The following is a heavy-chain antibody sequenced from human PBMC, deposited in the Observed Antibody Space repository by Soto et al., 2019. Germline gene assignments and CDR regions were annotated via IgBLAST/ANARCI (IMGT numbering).Heavy chain of an antibody. Sequence: EVQLVESGGGLVQPGGSLRLSCAASGFTVSSNYMSWVRQAPGKGLEWVSVIYSGGSTYYADSVKGRFTISRDNSKNTLYLQMNSLRAEDTAVYYCARLGMATVPYYYYYGMDVWGQGTTVTVSS. CDR3: ARLGMATVPYYYYYGMDV. D-gene: IGHD5-12*01. J-gene: IGHJ6*02. CDR1: GFTVSSNY. V-gene: IGHV3-66*01. CDR2: IYSGGST.